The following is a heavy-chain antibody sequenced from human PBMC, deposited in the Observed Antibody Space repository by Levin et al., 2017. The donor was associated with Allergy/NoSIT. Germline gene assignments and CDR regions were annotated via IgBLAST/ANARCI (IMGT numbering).Heavy chain of an antibody. Sequence: LRLSCAVSGGSISSGGYSWSWIRQPPGKGLEWIGYIYHSGSTYYNPSLKSRVTISVDRSKNQFSLKLSSVTAADTAVYYCARRTYDILTGSYWFDPWGQGTLVTVSS. D-gene: IGHD3-9*01. CDR2: IYHSGST. J-gene: IGHJ5*02. CDR1: GGSISSGGYS. V-gene: IGHV4-30-2*01. CDR3: ARRTYDILTGSYWFDP.